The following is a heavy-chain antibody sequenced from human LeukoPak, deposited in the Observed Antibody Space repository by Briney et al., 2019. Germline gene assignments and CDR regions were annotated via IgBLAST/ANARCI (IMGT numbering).Heavy chain of an antibody. CDR3: AKAYYYDSSGSETNYYYGMDV. V-gene: IGHV3-21*01. Sequence: KPGRSLRLSCAASGFTFSSYSMNWVRQAPGKGLEWVSSISSSSSYIYYADSVKGRFTISRDNAKNSLYLQMNSLRAEDTAVYYCAKAYYYDSSGSETNYYYGMDVWGQGTTVTVSS. J-gene: IGHJ6*02. D-gene: IGHD3-22*01. CDR2: ISSSSSYI. CDR1: GFTFSSYS.